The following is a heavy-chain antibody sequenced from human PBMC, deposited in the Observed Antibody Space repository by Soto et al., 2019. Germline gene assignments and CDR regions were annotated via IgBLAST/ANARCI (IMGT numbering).Heavy chain of an antibody. Sequence: QVQLQESGPGLVKPSQTLSLTCTVSGGSISSGGYYCSWIRQHPGKGLEWIGYIYYSGSTYYNPSLKSRVTISVDTSKNQFSLKLSSVTAADTAVYYCARDRGYSYGGYYYYYGMDVWGQGTTVTVSS. J-gene: IGHJ6*02. CDR2: IYYSGST. CDR3: ARDRGYSYGGYYYYYGMDV. D-gene: IGHD5-18*01. CDR1: GGSISSGGYY. V-gene: IGHV4-31*03.